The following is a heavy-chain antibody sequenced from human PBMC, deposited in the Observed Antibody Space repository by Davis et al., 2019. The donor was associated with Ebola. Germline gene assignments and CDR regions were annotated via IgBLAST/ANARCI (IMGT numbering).Heavy chain of an antibody. D-gene: IGHD3-22*01. J-gene: IGHJ4*02. V-gene: IGHV3-23*01. CDR1: GFTFSSYA. CDR3: AKGDRRGSGNYYYVGFDY. Sequence: GESLKISCAASGFTFSSYAMSWVRQAPGKGPEWVSAISGSGGSTYYADSVKGRFTISRDNSKNTLYLQMNSLRAEDTAVYYCAKGDRRGSGNYYYVGFDYWGQGTMVAVSS. CDR2: ISGSGGST.